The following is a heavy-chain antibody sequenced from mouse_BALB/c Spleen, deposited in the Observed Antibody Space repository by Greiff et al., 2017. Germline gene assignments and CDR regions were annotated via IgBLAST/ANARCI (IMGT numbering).Heavy chain of an antibody. CDR1: GFTFSSYG. J-gene: IGHJ2*01. CDR3: ARRAYYRYDGGYYFDY. D-gene: IGHD2-14*01. Sequence: EVQRVESGGDLVKPGGSLKLSCAASGFTFSSYGMSWVRQTPDKRLEWVATISSGGSYTYYPDSVKGRFTISRDNAKNTLYLQMSSLKSEDTAMYYCARRAYYRYDGGYYFDYWGQGTTLTVSS. CDR2: ISSGGSYT. V-gene: IGHV5-6*01.